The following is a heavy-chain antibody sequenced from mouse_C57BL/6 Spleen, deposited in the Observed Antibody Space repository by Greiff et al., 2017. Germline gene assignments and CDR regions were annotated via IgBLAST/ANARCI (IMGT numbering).Heavy chain of an antibody. Sequence: QVQLQQSGAELVKPGASVKMSCKASGYTFTTYPIEWMKQNHGKSLEWIGNFHPYNDDTKYNEKFKGKSTLAVDKSSSTVYLELSRLTSDDSAVYYCAMSYYGSSGYFDVWGTGTTVTVSS. J-gene: IGHJ1*03. CDR1: GYTFTTYP. D-gene: IGHD1-1*01. V-gene: IGHV1-47*01. CDR3: AMSYYGSSGYFDV. CDR2: FHPYNDDT.